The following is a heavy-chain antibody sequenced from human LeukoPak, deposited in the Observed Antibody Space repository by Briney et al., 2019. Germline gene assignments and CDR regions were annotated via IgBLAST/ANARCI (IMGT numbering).Heavy chain of an antibody. CDR3: AGRIPDSSRWGGFDY. J-gene: IGHJ4*02. CDR2: INPSGGST. D-gene: IGHD6-19*01. Sequence: GASVKVSCKASGYTFTSYYMHWVQQAPGQGLEWMGIINPSGGSTSYAQKFQGRVTMTRDTSTSTVYMELSSLRSEDTAVYYCAGRIPDSSRWGGFDYWGQGTLVTVSS. V-gene: IGHV1-46*01. CDR1: GYTFTSYY.